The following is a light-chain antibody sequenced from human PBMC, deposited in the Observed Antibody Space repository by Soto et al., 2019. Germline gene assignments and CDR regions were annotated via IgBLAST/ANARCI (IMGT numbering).Light chain of an antibody. CDR3: TSYTSSSTVV. J-gene: IGLJ2*01. CDR1: SSDVGGYHY. V-gene: IGLV2-8*01. CDR2: EVT. Sequence: QSALTQPPSASGSPGQSVTISCTGTSSDVGGYHYVSWYQQHPGKAPKLMIHEVTKRPSGVPDRFSGSKSGNTASLTISGLQAEDEADYYCTSYTSSSTVVFGGGTKLTVL.